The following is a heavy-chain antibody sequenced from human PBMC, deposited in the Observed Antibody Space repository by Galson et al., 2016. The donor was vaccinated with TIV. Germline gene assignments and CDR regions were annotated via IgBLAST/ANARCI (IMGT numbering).Heavy chain of an antibody. Sequence: PALVKPTQTLTLTCTFSGFSLNTDGMCVNWIRQPPGKALEWLARIDWDDDKSYTSSLKTRLTISKDTSKNQVVLTMTNMDPVDTATYYCARISGYYDSSGRYSPRSVDDWGQGALVTVAS. CDR3: ARISGYYDSSGRYSPRSVDD. D-gene: IGHD3-22*01. V-gene: IGHV2-70*11. CDR1: GFSLNTDGMC. J-gene: IGHJ4*02. CDR2: IDWDDDK.